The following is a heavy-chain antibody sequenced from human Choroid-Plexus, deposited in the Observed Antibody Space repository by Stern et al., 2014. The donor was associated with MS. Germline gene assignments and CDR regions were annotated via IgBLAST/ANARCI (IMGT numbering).Heavy chain of an antibody. CDR1: GFSFSRFG. CDR3: AKDRQYLTFFFDF. Sequence: VQLVESGGGVVQPGRPLSLSCAASGFSFSRFGIHWVRPAPGKGLEGVALITDDGSKEYADSVKGRFAISRDNSKNTLYLQMNSLRAEDTAVYYCAKDRQYLTFFFDFWGQGSLVTVSS. V-gene: IGHV3-30*18. D-gene: IGHD2/OR15-2a*01. J-gene: IGHJ4*02. CDR2: ITDDGSK.